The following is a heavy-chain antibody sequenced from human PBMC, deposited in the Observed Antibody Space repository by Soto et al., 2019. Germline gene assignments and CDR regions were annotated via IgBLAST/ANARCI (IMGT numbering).Heavy chain of an antibody. J-gene: IGHJ4*02. V-gene: IGHV3-30*03. CDR3: ATADGGVADDY. CDR2: ISYDGSNK. CDR1: GFTFSSYG. Sequence: QVQLVESGGGVVQPGRSLRLSCAASGFTFSSYGMHWVRQAPGKGLEWVAVISYDGSNKYYADSVKGRFTISRDNSKNTLYLQMNSLRAEDTAVYYCATADGGVADDYWGQGTLVTVSS. D-gene: IGHD2-15*01.